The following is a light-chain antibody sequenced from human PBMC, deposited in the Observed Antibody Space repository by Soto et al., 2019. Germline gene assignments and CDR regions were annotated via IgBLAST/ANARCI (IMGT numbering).Light chain of an antibody. Sequence: EIVLTQSPGTLSLSPGERATLSCSASQSVSSRRLAWYQQKPGQAPRFLIYGASTRPIGIPDRFSGSGSGTDFTLTISSLEPEDFAVYYCQQRNSWPPTFTFGQGTRLEIK. V-gene: IGKV3D-20*02. CDR1: QSVSSRR. CDR2: GAS. CDR3: QQRNSWPPTFT. J-gene: IGKJ5*01.